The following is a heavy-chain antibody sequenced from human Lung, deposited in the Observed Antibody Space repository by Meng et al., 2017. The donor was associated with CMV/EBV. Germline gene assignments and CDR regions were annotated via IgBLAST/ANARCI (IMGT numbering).Heavy chain of an antibody. Sequence: VSGDSISSGGYAWGWIRQPPGKGLEWIGYIYHSGSTSYNPSLKSRLTISVDTSKNHFSLRLSSVTAADSAIYYCGRVHGTPSGFWCDPWGQGTLVTVSS. CDR2: IYHSGST. CDR3: GRVHGTPSGFWCDP. CDR1: GDSISSGGYA. J-gene: IGHJ5*02. V-gene: IGHV4-30-2*01. D-gene: IGHD3-10*01.